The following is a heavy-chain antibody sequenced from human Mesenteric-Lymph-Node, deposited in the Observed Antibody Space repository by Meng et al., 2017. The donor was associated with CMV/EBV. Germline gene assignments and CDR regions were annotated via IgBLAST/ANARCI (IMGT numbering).Heavy chain of an antibody. CDR1: GGSISSYY. V-gene: IGHV4-59*01. CDR2: IFYSGST. D-gene: IGHD3-22*01. CDR3: ARGVFLMSSGHYFDH. Sequence: SETLSLTCIVSGGSISSYYWSWIRQPPGKGLEWIGYIFYSGSTNYNPSLKSRVTISVDTSNRFSLKLTSVTAADTAVYYCARGVFLMSSGHYFDHWGQGSLVTVSS. J-gene: IGHJ4*02.